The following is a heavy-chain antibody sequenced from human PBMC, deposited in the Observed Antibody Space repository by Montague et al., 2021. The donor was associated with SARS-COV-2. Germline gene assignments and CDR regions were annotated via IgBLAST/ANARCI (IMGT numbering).Heavy chain of an antibody. V-gene: IGHV4-59*11. J-gene: IGHJ5*02. CDR1: GGSMSDHY. CDR2: IYYSGDI. Sequence: SQTLSLTCTVSGGSMSDHYWAWIRQPPGKGLEWLAYIYYSGDINSNSSLKSRVTMSVDTSKNQFSLKLTSVTAADTAAYFCARAVAVRRAVNWFDPWGQGTLVTVSS. D-gene: IGHD3-10*01. CDR3: ARAVAVRRAVNWFDP.